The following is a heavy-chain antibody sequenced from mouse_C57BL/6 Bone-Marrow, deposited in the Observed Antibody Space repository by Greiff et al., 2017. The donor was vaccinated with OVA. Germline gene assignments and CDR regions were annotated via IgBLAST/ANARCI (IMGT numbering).Heavy chain of an antibody. J-gene: IGHJ4*01. Sequence: EVQRVESGGGLVKPGGSLKLSCAASGFTFSSYAMSWVRQTPEKRLEWVATISDGGSYTYYPDNVKGRFTISRDNAKNNLYLQMSHLESEDTAMYYCARDRYYYGSSSYAMDYWGQGTSVTVSS. V-gene: IGHV5-4*01. CDR3: ARDRYYYGSSSYAMDY. CDR2: ISDGGSYT. D-gene: IGHD1-1*01. CDR1: GFTFSSYA.